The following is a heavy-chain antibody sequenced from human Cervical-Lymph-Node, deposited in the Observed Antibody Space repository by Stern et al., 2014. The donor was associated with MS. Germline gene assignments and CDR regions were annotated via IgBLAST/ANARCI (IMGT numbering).Heavy chain of an antibody. J-gene: IGHJ4*02. CDR3: ARDRSGLGDY. CDR2: ILYVETDK. Sequence: VQLVESGGGVVQPGRSLRLSCAASGFTFSDYPMHWVRQTSGKGLEWVAVILYVETDKFYADSVKGRFTISRDNSKNTLYLQMNSLRSEDTAVYHCARDRSGLGDYWGQGTLVTVSS. D-gene: IGHD3/OR15-3a*01. V-gene: IGHV3-30*04. CDR1: GFTFSDYP.